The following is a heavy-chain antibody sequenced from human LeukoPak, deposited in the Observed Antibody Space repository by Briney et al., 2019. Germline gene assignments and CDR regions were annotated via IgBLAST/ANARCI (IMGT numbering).Heavy chain of an antibody. CDR3: ARGLGYSYGYGIDY. Sequence: GGSLRLSCAASGLIFSSYAMHWVRQAPGKGLEWVAIIWFDGSNKYHADSVKGRFTISRDNSKNALYLQMNSLRAEDTALYYCARGLGYSYGYGIDYWGQGTLVTVSS. J-gene: IGHJ4*02. CDR1: GLIFSSYA. V-gene: IGHV3-33*01. CDR2: IWFDGSNK. D-gene: IGHD5-18*01.